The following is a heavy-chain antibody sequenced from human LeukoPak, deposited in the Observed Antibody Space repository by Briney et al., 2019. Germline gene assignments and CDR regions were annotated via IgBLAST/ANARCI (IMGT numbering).Heavy chain of an antibody. CDR2: ISGSGGST. D-gene: IGHD3-10*01. V-gene: IGHV3-23*01. Sequence: GGSLRLSCAASGFTFSSYGMSWVRQAPGKGLEWVSAISGSGGSTYYADSVKGRFTISRDNSKNTLYLQMNSLRAEDTAVYYCAKLSALGSGSQNFDYWGQGTLVTVSS. J-gene: IGHJ4*02. CDR3: AKLSALGSGSQNFDY. CDR1: GFTFSSYG.